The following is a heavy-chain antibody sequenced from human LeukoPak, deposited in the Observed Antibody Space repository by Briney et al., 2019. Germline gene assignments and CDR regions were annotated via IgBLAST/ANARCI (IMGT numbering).Heavy chain of an antibody. Sequence: GGSLRLSCAASGFTFSSYGMHWVRQAPGKGLEWVAVISYDGSNKYYADSVKGRFTISRDNSKNTLYLQMNSLRAEDTAVYYCAKDQAAAGTIYYYYSGMDGWGQGTTVTAS. V-gene: IGHV3-30*18. D-gene: IGHD6-13*01. CDR2: ISYDGSNK. CDR3: AKDQAAAGTIYYYYSGMDG. J-gene: IGHJ6*02. CDR1: GFTFSSYG.